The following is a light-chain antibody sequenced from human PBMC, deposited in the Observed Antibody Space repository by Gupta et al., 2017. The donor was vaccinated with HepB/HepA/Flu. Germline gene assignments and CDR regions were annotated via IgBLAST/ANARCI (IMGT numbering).Light chain of an antibody. J-gene: IGKJ1*01. V-gene: IGKV2-28*01. CDR3: KQGRQPWT. Sequence: DLVMTQSPLSLPVTPGEPASISCRSSQSLLHSNGYYYLDWYLKKPGQSTQLLSYAGANRASGVPDRVSGSGSGTDFTLKISRVEAEDVGVYYCKQGRQPWTCGQGTKVEIK. CDR1: QSLLHSNGYYY. CDR2: AGA.